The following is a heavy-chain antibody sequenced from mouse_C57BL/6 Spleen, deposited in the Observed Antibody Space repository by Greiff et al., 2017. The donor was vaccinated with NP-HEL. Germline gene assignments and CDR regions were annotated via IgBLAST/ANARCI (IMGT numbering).Heavy chain of an antibody. V-gene: IGHV2-6*01. D-gene: IGHD2-4*01. CDR2: LWGVGCT. Sequence: VQLKESGPGLVAPSQSLSITCTVSGFSLNSYGVDWVRQSPGKGLEWLGVLWGVGCTTYNSALKSRLSISKDKSKIQVFLKMNSLQNDDATMYYCASRDYDGFAYWGQGTLVTVSA. J-gene: IGHJ3*01. CDR3: ASRDYDGFAY. CDR1: GFSLNSYG.